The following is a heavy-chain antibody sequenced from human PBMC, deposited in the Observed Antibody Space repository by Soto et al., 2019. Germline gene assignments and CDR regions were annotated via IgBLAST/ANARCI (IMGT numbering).Heavy chain of an antibody. CDR1: GFTFGNAW. D-gene: IGHD4-17*01. J-gene: IGHJ5*02. Sequence: GGSLILSCAASGFTFGNAWMNWVRQAPGKGLEWVGRIKSKTDGGTTDYAAPVKGRFTISRDDSKNTLYLQMNSLKTEDTAVYYCTTGGLDYGDYEYSFDPWGQGTLVTVSS. CDR2: IKSKTDGGTT. CDR3: TTGGLDYGDYEYSFDP. V-gene: IGHV3-15*07.